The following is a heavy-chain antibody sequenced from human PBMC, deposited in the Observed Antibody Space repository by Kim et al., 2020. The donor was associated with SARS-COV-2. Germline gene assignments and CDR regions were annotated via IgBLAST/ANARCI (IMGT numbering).Heavy chain of an antibody. CDR1: GFTFSDYY. Sequence: GGSLRLSCAASGFTFSDYYMSWIRQAPGKGLEWVSYISSSSYTNYADSVKGRFTISRDNAKNSLYLQMNSLRAEDTAVYYCAREEPARIYSSSWYKMPNWFDPWGQGTLVTVSS. CDR3: AREEPARIYSSSWYKMPNWFDP. D-gene: IGHD6-13*01. J-gene: IGHJ5*02. CDR2: ISSSSYT. V-gene: IGHV3-11*06.